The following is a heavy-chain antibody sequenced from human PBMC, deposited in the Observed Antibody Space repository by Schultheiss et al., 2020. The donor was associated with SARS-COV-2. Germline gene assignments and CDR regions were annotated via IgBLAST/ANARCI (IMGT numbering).Heavy chain of an antibody. J-gene: IGHJ6*02. V-gene: IGHV3-21*01. CDR3: ARDRSSTITGTTILDV. CDR1: GFTFSNAW. Sequence: GGSLRLSCAASGFTFSNAWMNWVRQAPGKGLEWVSSISSSSSYIYYADSLKGRFTISRDNAKNSLYLQMNSLGAEDTAVYYCARDRSSTITGTTILDVWGQGTTVTVSS. CDR2: ISSSSSYI. D-gene: IGHD1-7*01.